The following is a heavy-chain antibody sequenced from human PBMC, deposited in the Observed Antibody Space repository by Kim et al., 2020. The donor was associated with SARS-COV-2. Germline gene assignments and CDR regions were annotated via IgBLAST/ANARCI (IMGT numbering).Heavy chain of an antibody. Sequence: SETLSLTCAVYGGSFSGYYWSWIRQPPGKGLEWIGEINHSGSTNYNPSLKSRVTISVDTSKNQFSLKLSSVTAADTAVYYCARGPTTTHFDWLLPDDYWGQGTLVTVSS. V-gene: IGHV4-34*01. D-gene: IGHD3-9*01. CDR3: ARGPTTTHFDWLLPDDY. J-gene: IGHJ4*02. CDR1: GGSFSGYY. CDR2: INHSGST.